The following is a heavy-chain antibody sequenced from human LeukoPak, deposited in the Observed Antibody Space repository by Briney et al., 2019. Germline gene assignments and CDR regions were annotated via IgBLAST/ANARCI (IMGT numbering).Heavy chain of an antibody. CDR3: AKSKHDFWSGYLTFDP. J-gene: IGHJ5*02. V-gene: IGHV3-23*01. Sequence: PGGSLRLSCAASGFTFSSYAMSWVRQAPGKGLEWVSAISGSGGSTYYADSVKGRLTISRDNSKNTLYLQMNSLRAEDTAVYYCAKSKHDFWSGYLTFDPWGQGTLVTVSS. CDR1: GFTFSSYA. CDR2: ISGSGGST. D-gene: IGHD3-3*01.